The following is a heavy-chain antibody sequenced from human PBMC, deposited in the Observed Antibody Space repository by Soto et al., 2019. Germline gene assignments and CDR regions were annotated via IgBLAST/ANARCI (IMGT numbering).Heavy chain of an antibody. D-gene: IGHD2-15*01. J-gene: IGHJ5*02. V-gene: IGHV1-8*01. CDR1: GYTFTIYY. CDR3: ARGGYCSGGSCYVGWWFDP. Sequence: ASVKVSCKASGYTFTIYYINWVRQATGQGLEWMGWMNPNSGNTGYAQKFQGRVTMTRNTSISTAYMELSSLRSEDTAVYYCARGGYCSGGSCYVGWWFDPWGQGTLVTVSS. CDR2: MNPNSGNT.